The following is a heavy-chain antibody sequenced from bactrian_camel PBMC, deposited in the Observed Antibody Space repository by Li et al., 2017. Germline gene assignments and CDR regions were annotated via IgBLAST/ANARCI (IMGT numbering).Heavy chain of an antibody. Sequence: QLVESGGGLVQPGGSLRLSCATSGFTFSSYYMTWVRQAPGKGLEWVSSLYTDETKTYYADSVKGRFTISRDNAKNTLYLRMNSLKPEDTAVYYCAASTRNQCELIPRESKIYAYYGQGTQVTVS. V-gene: IGHV3-2*01. CDR2: LYTDETKT. D-gene: IGHD1*01. J-gene: IGHJ4*01. CDR1: GFTFSSYY.